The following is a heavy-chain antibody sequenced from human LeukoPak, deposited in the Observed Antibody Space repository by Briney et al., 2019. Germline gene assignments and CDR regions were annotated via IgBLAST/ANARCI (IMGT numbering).Heavy chain of an antibody. V-gene: IGHV1-69*13. D-gene: IGHD2-21*01. Sequence: SVKVSSKASVGTFSSYAISWVRQAPGQGHEWMGGIIPIFGTANYAQKFQGRVTITADESTSTAYMELSSLRSEDTAVYYCAREGVDCGGDCFDYWGQGTLVTVSS. CDR2: IIPIFGTA. CDR1: VGTFSSYA. J-gene: IGHJ4*02. CDR3: AREGVDCGGDCFDY.